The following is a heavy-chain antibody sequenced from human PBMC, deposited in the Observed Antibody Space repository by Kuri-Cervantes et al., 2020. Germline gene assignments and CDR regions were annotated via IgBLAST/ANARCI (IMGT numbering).Heavy chain of an antibody. CDR2: ISYDGSNK. CDR3: ARDQVLNPGLRSDYYYGMDV. J-gene: IGHJ6*02. CDR1: RFTFSSYG. Sequence: GESLKISCAASRFTFSSYGMHWVRQAPGKGLEWVAVISYDGSNKYYADSVKGRFTISRDNSKNTLYLQMNSLRAEDTAVYYCARDQVLNPGLRSDYYYGMDVWGQGTTVTVSS. D-gene: IGHD4-17*01. V-gene: IGHV3-30*03.